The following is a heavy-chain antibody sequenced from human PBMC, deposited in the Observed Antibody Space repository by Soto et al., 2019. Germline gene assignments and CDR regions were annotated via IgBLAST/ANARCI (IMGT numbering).Heavy chain of an antibody. CDR2: IYYSGST. CDR1: GGSISSYY. CDR3: ARDNWDIVVVPAARGAFDI. V-gene: IGHV4-59*01. Sequence: QVQLQESGPGLVEPSETLSLTCTVSGGSISSYYWSWIRQPPGKGLEWIGYIYYSGSTNYNPSLKSRVTISVDTSKNQFSLKLSSVTAADTAVYYCARDNWDIVVVPAARGAFDIWGQGTMVTVSS. J-gene: IGHJ3*02. D-gene: IGHD2-2*01.